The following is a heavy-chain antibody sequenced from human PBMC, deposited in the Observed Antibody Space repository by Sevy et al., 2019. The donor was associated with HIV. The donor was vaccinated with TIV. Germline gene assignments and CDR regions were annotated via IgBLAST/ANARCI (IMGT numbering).Heavy chain of an antibody. CDR2: ISAHNGDT. J-gene: IGHJ4*02. CDR1: GYTFTSYR. CDR3: ARAYCSGGSCYSLAY. Sequence: ASVKVSCKASGYTFTSYRVSWVRQAPGQGLEWMGWISAHNGDTHYAQKFQGRVAMTTDTPTSTAYMDLRSLRSDDTAVYYCARAYCSGGSCYSLAYWGQGTLVIVSS. D-gene: IGHD2-15*01. V-gene: IGHV1-18*01.